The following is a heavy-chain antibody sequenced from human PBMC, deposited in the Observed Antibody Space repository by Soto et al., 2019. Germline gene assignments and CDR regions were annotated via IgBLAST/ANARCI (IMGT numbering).Heavy chain of an antibody. CDR3: ANDQAIHYDSSGTAPY. CDR1: GFTFGIYA. Sequence: GGSLRLSCAASGFTFGIYAMSWVRQAPGKGLEWVSSISGSGGSTYYADSVKGRFTISRDNSKNTLYLQMNSLRAEDTAVYYCANDQAIHYDSSGTAPYWGQGTLVTVSS. V-gene: IGHV3-23*01. D-gene: IGHD3-22*01. J-gene: IGHJ4*02. CDR2: ISGSGGST.